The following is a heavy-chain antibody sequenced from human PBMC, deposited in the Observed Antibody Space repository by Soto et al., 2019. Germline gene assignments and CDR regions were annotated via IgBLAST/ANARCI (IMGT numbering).Heavy chain of an antibody. Sequence: QVQLQESGPGLVKPSETLSLTCTVSGGSISSYYWSWIRQPPGKGLEWIGYIYYTGSTNYNPSLKRRVPISVDTSKNQFSLKLSSVTAADTAVYYCARHRYPYSGSPRGAFDIWGQGTMVTVSS. D-gene: IGHD1-26*01. V-gene: IGHV4-59*08. CDR2: IYYTGST. J-gene: IGHJ3*02. CDR1: GGSISSYY. CDR3: ARHRYPYSGSPRGAFDI.